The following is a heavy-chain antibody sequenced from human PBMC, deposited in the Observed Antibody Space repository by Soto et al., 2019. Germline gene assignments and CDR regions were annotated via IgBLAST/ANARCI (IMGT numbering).Heavy chain of an antibody. D-gene: IGHD5-12*01. CDR1: GFTFSSYG. J-gene: IGHJ4*02. V-gene: IGHV3-30*18. CDR2: ISYDGSNK. Sequence: QVQLVESGGGVVQPGRSLRLSCAASGFTFSSYGMHWVRQAPGKGLEWVAVISYDGSNKYYADSVKGRFTISRDNSKNTLYLQMNSLRAEDTAVYYCAKDEYSGYEHAYFDYWGQGTLVTVSS. CDR3: AKDEYSGYEHAYFDY.